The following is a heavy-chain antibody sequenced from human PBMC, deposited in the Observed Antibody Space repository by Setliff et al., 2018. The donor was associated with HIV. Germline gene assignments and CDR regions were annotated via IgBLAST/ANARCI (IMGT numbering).Heavy chain of an antibody. CDR3: ARNFGGSGWYYFDY. V-gene: IGHV1-46*01. D-gene: IGHD6-19*01. Sequence: ASVKVSCKASGYTFTSQSIHWVRQAPGQGFEWMGVINPSGGRTGYAEKFQGRVTMTRDTSANIVYLELSSLRSEDTAKYYCARNFGGSGWYYFDYWGQGTLVTVSS. CDR2: INPSGGRT. CDR1: GYTFTSQS. J-gene: IGHJ4*02.